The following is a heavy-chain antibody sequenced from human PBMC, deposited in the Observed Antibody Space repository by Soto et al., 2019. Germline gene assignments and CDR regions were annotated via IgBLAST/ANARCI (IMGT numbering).Heavy chain of an antibody. CDR1: GGTFSSYT. V-gene: IGHV1-69*08. D-gene: IGHD3-16*01. CDR3: AKEGDEYADNWFDP. Sequence: QVQLVQSGAEVKKPGSSVKVSCQASGGTFSSYTISWVRQAPGQGLEWMGRIIPIIDITNYAQKFQGRVTITADKSTSTAYMELSDLRDEDTAIYYCAKEGDEYADNWFDPWGPGTLVTVSS. CDR2: IIPIIDIT. J-gene: IGHJ5*02.